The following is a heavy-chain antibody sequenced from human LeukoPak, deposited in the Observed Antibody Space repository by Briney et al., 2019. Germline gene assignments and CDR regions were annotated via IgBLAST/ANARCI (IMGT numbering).Heavy chain of an antibody. CDR2: VWYDGSNI. CDR1: GFTFSTYG. V-gene: IGHV3-33*01. CDR3: ARGGYSGTYFFDY. J-gene: IGHJ4*02. Sequence: PGGSPRLSCAASGFTFSTYGMHWVRQAPGKGLEWVAVVWYDGSNIHYVDSVKGRFTISRDNSKSTLYLQMNSLTAEDTAVCYCARGGYSGTYFFDYWGQGTLVTVSS. D-gene: IGHD1-26*01.